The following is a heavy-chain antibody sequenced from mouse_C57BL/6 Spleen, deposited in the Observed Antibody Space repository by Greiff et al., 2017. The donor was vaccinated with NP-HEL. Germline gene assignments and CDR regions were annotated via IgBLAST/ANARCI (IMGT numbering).Heavy chain of an antibody. V-gene: IGHV7-3*01. CDR1: GFTFTDYY. D-gene: IGHD4-1*02. CDR3: ARLNWEDYFDY. Sequence: EVKLQESGGGLVQPGGSLSLSCAASGFTFTDYYMSWVRQPPGKALEWLGFIRNKANGYTTEYSASVKGRFTISRDNSQSILYLQMNALRAEDSATYYCARLNWEDYFDYWGQGTTLTVSS. CDR2: IRNKANGYTT. J-gene: IGHJ2*01.